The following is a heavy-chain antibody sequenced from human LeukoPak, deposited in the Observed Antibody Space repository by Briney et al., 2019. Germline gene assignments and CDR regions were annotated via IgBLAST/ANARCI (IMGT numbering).Heavy chain of an antibody. Sequence: ASVKVSCKASGGTFSSYAISWVRQAPGQGLEWMGGIIPIFGTANYAQKFQGRVTITADESTSTAYMELSSLRSEDAAVYYCASRSGFGDPWYWGQGTLVTVSS. J-gene: IGHJ4*02. CDR3: ASRSGFGDPWY. D-gene: IGHD3-10*01. CDR1: GGTFSSYA. CDR2: IIPIFGTA. V-gene: IGHV1-69*13.